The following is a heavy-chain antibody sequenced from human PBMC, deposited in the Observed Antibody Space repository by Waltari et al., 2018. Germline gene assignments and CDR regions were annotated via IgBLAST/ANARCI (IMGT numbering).Heavy chain of an antibody. CDR3: TREVVPAATIVVNWFDP. J-gene: IGHJ5*02. V-gene: IGHV7-4-1*02. CDR1: GYTFTSYA. Sequence: QVQLVQSGSELKKPGASVKVSCKASGYTFTSYAINWVRQAPGQGLELMGWISTSSGNPTYAQGFKGRCVVSLDTSVSTAYLQINNLQADDTAIYYCTREVVPAATIVVNWFDPWGQGTLVTVSS. CDR2: ISTSSGNP. D-gene: IGHD2-2*01.